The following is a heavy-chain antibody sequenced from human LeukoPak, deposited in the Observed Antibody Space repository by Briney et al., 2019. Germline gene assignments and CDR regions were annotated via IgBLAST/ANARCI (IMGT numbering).Heavy chain of an antibody. CDR2: ISAYNGNT. CDR3: ARQTDVSGWYLSFFDY. CDR1: GYTFTSYG. Sequence: GASVNVSCKASGYTFTSYGISWVRQAPGQGLEWMGWISAYNGNTNYAQKLQGRVTMTTDTSTSTAYMELRSLRSDDTAVYYCARQTDVSGWYLSFFDYWGQGTLVTVSS. D-gene: IGHD6-19*01. V-gene: IGHV1-18*01. J-gene: IGHJ4*02.